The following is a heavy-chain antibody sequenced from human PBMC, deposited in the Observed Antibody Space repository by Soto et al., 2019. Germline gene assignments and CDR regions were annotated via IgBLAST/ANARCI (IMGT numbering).Heavy chain of an antibody. CDR1: GYIIKNYW. CDR3: FRGGVASRTFDY. J-gene: IGHJ4*02. V-gene: IGHV5-51*01. Sequence: GESLKISCKASGYIIKNYWIGWVRQMPGQGLEWMGIIFPDDSDTRYSPSFQGHVTISVDKSISTAYVQWSSLKASDSAIYYCFRGGVASRTFDYWGQGTLVTVSS. CDR2: IFPDDSDT. D-gene: IGHD3-16*01.